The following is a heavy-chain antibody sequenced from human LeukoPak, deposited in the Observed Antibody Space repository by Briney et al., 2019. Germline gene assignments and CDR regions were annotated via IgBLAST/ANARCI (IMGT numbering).Heavy chain of an antibody. J-gene: IGHJ4*02. V-gene: IGHV1-8*01. CDR1: GYTFTGYD. CDR2: MNPNSGNT. CDR3: ARGVTPGRGYYGY. Sequence: ASVKVSCKASGYTFTGYDINWVRQATGQGLEWMGWMNPNSGNTGYAQKLQGRVTMTRDTSISTAYMELSSLRSEDTAVYYCARGVTPGRGYYGYCGQKTLVTVSS. D-gene: IGHD3-22*01.